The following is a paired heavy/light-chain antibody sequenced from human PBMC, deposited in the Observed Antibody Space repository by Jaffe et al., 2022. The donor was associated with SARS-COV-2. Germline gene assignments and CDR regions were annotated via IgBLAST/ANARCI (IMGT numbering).Heavy chain of an antibody. CDR1: GYTFTSYY. V-gene: IGHV1-46*01. CDR2: INPSGGST. D-gene: IGHD3-9*01. J-gene: IGHJ6*02. CDR3: ARDFKGLRGRYDILTGYRESSYYYYGMDV. Sequence: QVQLVQSGAEVKKPGASVKVSCKASGYTFTSYYMHWVRQAPGQGLEWMGIINPSGGSTSYAQKFQGRVTMTRDTSTSTVYMELSSLRSEDTAVYYCARDFKGLRGRYDILTGYRESSYYYYGMDVWGQGTTVTVSS.
Light chain of an antibody. CDR1: SSDVGSYNR. CDR3: SSYTSSSTLDVV. V-gene: IGLV2-18*02. J-gene: IGLJ2*01. CDR2: EVS. Sequence: QSALTQPPSVSGSPGQSVTISCTGTSSDVGSYNRVSWYQQPPGTAPKLMIYEVSNRPSGVPDRFSGSKSGNTASLTISGLQAEDEADYYCSSYTSSSTLDVVFGGGTKLTVL.